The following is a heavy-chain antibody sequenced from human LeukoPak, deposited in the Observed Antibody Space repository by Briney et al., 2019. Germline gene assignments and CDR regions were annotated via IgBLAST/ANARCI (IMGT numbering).Heavy chain of an antibody. Sequence: GGSLRLSCAASGFTFSSYWMSWVRQAPGKGLEWVANIKQDGSEKYYVDSVKGRFTISRDNAKNSLYLQMNSLRAEDTAVYYCATKRGSGSYLIDYWGQGTLVTVSS. CDR1: GFTFSSYW. CDR3: ATKRGSGSYLIDY. V-gene: IGHV3-7*05. J-gene: IGHJ4*02. D-gene: IGHD3-10*01. CDR2: IKQDGSEK.